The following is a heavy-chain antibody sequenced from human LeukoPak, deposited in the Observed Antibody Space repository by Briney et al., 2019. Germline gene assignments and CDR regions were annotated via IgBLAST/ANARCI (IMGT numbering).Heavy chain of an antibody. CDR2: ISNSSSYI. V-gene: IGHV3-21*01. J-gene: IGHJ3*02. Sequence: GGSLRLSCAASGFTFSLYNMNCARHAPGKGVECVSSISNSSSYIYYADSVKGRFTISRDNAKNSLYLQMNRLRAEDTAVYYCARELSLTGGNSDAFDIWGQGTMVTVSS. CDR3: ARELSLTGGNSDAFDI. CDR1: GFTFSLYN. D-gene: IGHD4-23*01.